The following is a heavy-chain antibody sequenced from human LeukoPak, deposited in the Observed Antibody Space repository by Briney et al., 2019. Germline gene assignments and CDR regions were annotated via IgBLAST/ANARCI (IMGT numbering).Heavy chain of an antibody. CDR3: AKDRLTYYYYGMDV. CDR1: GFTFSDYT. Sequence: GGSLRLSCAASGFTFSDYTMNWVRQAPGKGREWVACITTRSSYMYYADSVKGRFTISRDNAKNSLYLQMNSLRAEDTAVYYCAKDRLTYYYYGMDVWGQGTTVTVSS. CDR2: ITTRSSYM. D-gene: IGHD2-15*01. J-gene: IGHJ6*02. V-gene: IGHV3-21*01.